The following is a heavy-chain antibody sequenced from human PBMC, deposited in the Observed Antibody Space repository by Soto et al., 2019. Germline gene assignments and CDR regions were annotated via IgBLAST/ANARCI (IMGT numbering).Heavy chain of an antibody. J-gene: IGHJ4*02. CDR1: EFTFRSYA. CDR2: IRSKAYGGTT. CDR3: TREHSGSGYYSMGRDYFDY. Sequence: PGGSLRLSCAASEFTFRSYAMSWVRQAPGKGLEWVGFIRSKAYGGTTEYAASVKGRFTISRDDSKSIAYLQMNSLKTEDTAVYYCTREHSGSGYYSMGRDYFDYWGQGTLVTVSS. V-gene: IGHV3-49*04. D-gene: IGHD3-22*01.